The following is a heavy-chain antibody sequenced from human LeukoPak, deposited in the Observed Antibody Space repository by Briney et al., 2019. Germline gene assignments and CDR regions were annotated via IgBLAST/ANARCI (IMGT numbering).Heavy chain of an antibody. CDR1: GYTFTNYG. D-gene: IGHD4-23*01. V-gene: IGHV1-69*13. J-gene: IGHJ3*02. Sequence: ASVKVSCKASGYTFTNYGIHWVRQAPGQGLEWMGGIIPIFGTANYAQKFQGRVTITADESTSTAYMELSSLRSEDTAVYYCARDTRQSSRTMGGNYHLRPRDRAFDIWGQGIMVTVSS. CDR2: IIPIFGTA. CDR3: ARDTRQSSRTMGGNYHLRPRDRAFDI.